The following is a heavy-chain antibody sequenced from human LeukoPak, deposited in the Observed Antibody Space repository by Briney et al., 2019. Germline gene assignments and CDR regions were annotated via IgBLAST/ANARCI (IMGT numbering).Heavy chain of an antibody. CDR3: ARGYYYDSSGYYYDKLGAFDI. V-gene: IGHV4-31*03. J-gene: IGHJ3*02. Sequence: PSETLSLTCTVSGGSISSGGYYWSWIRQHPGKGLEWIGYIYYSGSTYYNPSLKSRVTISVDTSKNQFSLKLSAVTAADTAVYYCARGYYYDSSGYYYDKLGAFDIWGQGTMVTVSS. CDR2: IYYSGST. CDR1: GGSISSGGYY. D-gene: IGHD3-22*01.